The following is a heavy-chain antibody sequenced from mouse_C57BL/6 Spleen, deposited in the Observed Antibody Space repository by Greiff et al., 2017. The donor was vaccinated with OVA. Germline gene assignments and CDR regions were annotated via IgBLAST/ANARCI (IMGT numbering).Heavy chain of an antibody. CDR3: ARGVYDGYYYLDY. D-gene: IGHD2-3*01. CDR1: GYTFTSYW. V-gene: IGHV1-64*01. CDR2: IHPNSGST. Sequence: QVQLQQSGAELVKPGASVKLSCKASGYTFTSYWMHWVKQRPGQGLEWIGMIHPNSGSTNYNEKFKSKATLTVDKSSSTAYMQLSSLTSEDSAVYYCARGVYDGYYYLDYWGQGTTLTVSS. J-gene: IGHJ2*01.